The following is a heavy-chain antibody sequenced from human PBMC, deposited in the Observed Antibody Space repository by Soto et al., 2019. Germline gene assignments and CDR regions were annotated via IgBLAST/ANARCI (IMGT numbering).Heavy chain of an antibody. Sequence: ASVKVSCKAAGYTFTGYYMHWVRQAPGQGLEWMGSINPNSGGTNYAQKFQGWVTMTRDTSISTAYMELSRLRSDDTAVYYCAREVDSSGHFYFEHWGQGTLVTVSS. V-gene: IGHV1-2*04. CDR2: INPNSGGT. J-gene: IGHJ4*02. CDR1: GYTFTGYY. D-gene: IGHD3-22*01. CDR3: AREVDSSGHFYFEH.